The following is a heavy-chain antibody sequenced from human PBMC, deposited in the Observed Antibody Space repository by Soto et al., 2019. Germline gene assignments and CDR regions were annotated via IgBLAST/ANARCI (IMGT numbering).Heavy chain of an antibody. CDR1: GGSFSGYY. J-gene: IGHJ3*02. V-gene: IGHV4-34*01. Sequence: SETLSLTCAVYGGSFSGYYWSWIRQPPGKGLEWIGEINHSGSTNCNPSLKSRVTISVDTSKNQFSLKLSSVTAADTAVYYCAREIDDSSPDAFDIWGQGTMVTVSS. CDR3: AREIDDSSPDAFDI. CDR2: INHSGST. D-gene: IGHD4-4*01.